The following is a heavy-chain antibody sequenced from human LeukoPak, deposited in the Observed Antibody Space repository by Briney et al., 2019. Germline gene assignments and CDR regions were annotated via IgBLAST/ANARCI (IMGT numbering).Heavy chain of an antibody. CDR1: GFTFRSYW. Sequence: GGSLRLSCAAFGFTFRSYWMTWVRQAPGKGLEWVANINQDGSQKYYVDSVKGRFTISRDNAKNSLYLQMNSLRDEDTAVYYCASTSLPRYDYDRGGNYWGQGTLVTVSS. D-gene: IGHD3-22*01. V-gene: IGHV3-7*01. CDR3: ASTSLPRYDYDRGGNY. CDR2: INQDGSQK. J-gene: IGHJ4*02.